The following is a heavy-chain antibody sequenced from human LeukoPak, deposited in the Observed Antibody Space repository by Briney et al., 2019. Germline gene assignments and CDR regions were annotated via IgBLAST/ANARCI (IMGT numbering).Heavy chain of an antibody. CDR2: INPQSGAT. V-gene: IGHV1-2*02. CDR1: GYSFTGFY. CDR3: ARGGGDSGLYFAY. J-gene: IGHJ4*02. D-gene: IGHD5-12*01. Sequence: GASEKVSCKASGYSFTGFYIHWVRQAPGQGLEWMAWINPQSGATNYAQKFKGRITTTRVMSITTAYMEMTTLRSDDTAVYYCARGGGDSGLYFAYWGQGTLVTVSS.